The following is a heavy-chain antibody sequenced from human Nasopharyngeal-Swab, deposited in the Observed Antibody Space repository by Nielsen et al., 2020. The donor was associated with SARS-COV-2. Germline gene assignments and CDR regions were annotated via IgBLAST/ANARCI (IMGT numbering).Heavy chain of an antibody. CDR2: IYYSGST. J-gene: IGHJ4*02. Sequence: WIRQPPGKGLEWIRYIYYSGSTNYNPSLESRVTISVDTSKNQFSLKLSSVTAADTAVYYCARYYSSGNFDYWGQGTLVTVSS. D-gene: IGHD6-19*01. CDR3: ARYYSSGNFDY. V-gene: IGHV4-59*01.